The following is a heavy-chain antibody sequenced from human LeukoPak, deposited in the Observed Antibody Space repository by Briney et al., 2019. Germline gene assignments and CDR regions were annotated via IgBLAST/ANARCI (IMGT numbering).Heavy chain of an antibody. CDR2: ISGSGGST. V-gene: IGHV3-23*01. J-gene: IGHJ4*02. CDR1: GFTFSSYA. Sequence: PGGSLRLSCAASGFTFSSYAMSWVRQAPGKGLEGVSAISGSGGSTYYADSVKGRFTISRDNSKNTLYLQMNSLRAEDTAVYYWAKVMEYSSSWVNWGQRTLVTVSS. D-gene: IGHD6-13*01. CDR3: AKVMEYSSSWVN.